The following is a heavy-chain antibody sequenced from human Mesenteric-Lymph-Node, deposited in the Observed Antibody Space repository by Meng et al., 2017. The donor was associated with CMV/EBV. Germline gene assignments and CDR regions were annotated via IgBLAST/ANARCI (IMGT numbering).Heavy chain of an antibody. V-gene: IGHV3-23*01. CDR2: ISGSGGST. D-gene: IGHD3-22*01. Sequence: GEALKISCAASGFTFYTYSMNWVRQAPGKGLEWVSAISGSGGSTYYADSVKGRFTISRDNSKNTLYLQMNSLRAEDTAVYYCAKVTYYYDSSGYYHFDYWGQGTLVTVSS. J-gene: IGHJ4*02. CDR1: GFTFYTYS. CDR3: AKVTYYYDSSGYYHFDY.